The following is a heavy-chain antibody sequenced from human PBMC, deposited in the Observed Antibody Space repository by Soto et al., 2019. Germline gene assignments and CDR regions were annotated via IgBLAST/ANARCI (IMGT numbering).Heavy chain of an antibody. CDR3: ARSEMGYRNGYYYFGMDV. D-gene: IGHD5-18*01. CDR2: ISNDGGNK. CDR1: GFTFNYYA. V-gene: IGHV3-30-3*01. Sequence: QVQLAESGGGVVQPGRSLRLSCAASGFTFNYYAMHWVRQAPGKGLEWVAVISNDGGNKYYADSVQGRFTISRDNSKNTLDLQMNSLRAEDTAVYYCARSEMGYRNGYYYFGMDVWSQGTTVTVSS. J-gene: IGHJ6*02.